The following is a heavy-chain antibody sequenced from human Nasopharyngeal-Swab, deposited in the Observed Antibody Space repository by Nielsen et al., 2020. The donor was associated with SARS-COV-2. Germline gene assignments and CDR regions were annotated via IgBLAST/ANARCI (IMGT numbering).Heavy chain of an antibody. Sequence: GESLKISCAASGFTFSSYAMSWVRQAPGKGLEWVSAISGSGGSTYYADSVKGRFTISRDNSKNTLYLQMNSLRAEDMAVYYCARRVVAAPYYFDCWGQGTLVTVSS. V-gene: IGHV3-23*01. CDR3: ARRVVAAPYYFDC. D-gene: IGHD3-22*01. CDR1: GFTFSSYA. CDR2: ISGSGGST. J-gene: IGHJ4*02.